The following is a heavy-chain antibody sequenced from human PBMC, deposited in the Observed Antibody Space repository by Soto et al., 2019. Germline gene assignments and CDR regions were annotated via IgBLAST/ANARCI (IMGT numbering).Heavy chain of an antibody. CDR1: GGTFSSYA. CDR3: ARAGKDKPMGPVYYYDGMDV. D-gene: IGHD5-18*01. J-gene: IGHJ6*02. CDR2: IIPIFGTA. V-gene: IGHV1-69*13. Sequence: SVKLSCKSSGGTFSSYAISWVRQAPGQGLEWMGGIIPIFGTANYARKFQGRVTITADESTSTAYMELSSLRSEDAAVYYCARAGKDKPMGPVYYYDGMDVWGQGKTVTASS.